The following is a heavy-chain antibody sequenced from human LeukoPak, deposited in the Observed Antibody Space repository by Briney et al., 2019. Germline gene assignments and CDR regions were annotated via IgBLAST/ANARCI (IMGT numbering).Heavy chain of an antibody. J-gene: IGHJ4*02. V-gene: IGHV4-59*01. CDR1: GGSISGYY. Sequence: SETLSLTCSVSGGSISGYYWSWIRQPPGKGLEWIGDMYYSGSTNYNPSLKSRVTISVDTSKNQFSLKLSSVTAADTAVYYCARGEITGTMNFDYWGQGTLVTVSS. CDR3: ARGEITGTMNFDY. D-gene: IGHD1-20*01. CDR2: MYYSGST.